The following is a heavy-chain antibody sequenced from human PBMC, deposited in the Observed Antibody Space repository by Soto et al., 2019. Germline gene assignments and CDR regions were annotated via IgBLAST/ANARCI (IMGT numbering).Heavy chain of an antibody. CDR2: IYYSGTT. CDR1: GGSISSSPYY. V-gene: IGHV4-39*02. J-gene: IGHJ4*02. Sequence: SEALSLTCSVSGGSISSSPYYWCWIRQPPWKGLEWLGAIYYSGTTSYNPSLKSRVIISVDTSNNQLFLKLRSVTAADTAVYYCAKEGVPWPYSGSHLDYWGQGTLVTVSS. CDR3: AKEGVPWPYSGSHLDY. D-gene: IGHD1-26*01.